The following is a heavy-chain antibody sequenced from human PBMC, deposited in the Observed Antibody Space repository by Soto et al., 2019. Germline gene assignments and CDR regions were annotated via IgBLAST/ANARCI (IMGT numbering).Heavy chain of an antibody. Sequence: QVKLVESGGGVVQPGGSLRLSCEASGFSFDTHGMHWVRQAPGKGLEWVSLISYDGSNGYYADSVKGRFTISRDNSKNTIHLEMNRLTPEDTAIYYCAKVHFSILSAFDMWGQGTMVTVAS. CDR3: AKVHFSILSAFDM. CDR2: ISYDGSNG. J-gene: IGHJ3*02. CDR1: GFSFDTHG. V-gene: IGHV3-30*18. D-gene: IGHD2-15*01.